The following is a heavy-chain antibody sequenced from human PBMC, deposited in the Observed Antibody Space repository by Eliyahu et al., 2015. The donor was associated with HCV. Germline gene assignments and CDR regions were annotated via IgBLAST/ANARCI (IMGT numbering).Heavy chain of an antibody. CDR3: AKDVGGSYSGPFEF. CDR1: GFTFGSYG. Sequence: EVQXLESGGGLVQPGGSLRLSXGASGFTFGSYGMXWVRQAXGKGLEXVSSXTGSGDGTYYEDSVKGRFTVSRDNSKDTLYLQLDSLRAEDTAIYFCAKDVGGSYSGPFEFWGRGTLVTVSS. CDR2: XTGSGDGT. V-gene: IGHV3-23*01. D-gene: IGHD3-10*01. J-gene: IGHJ4*02.